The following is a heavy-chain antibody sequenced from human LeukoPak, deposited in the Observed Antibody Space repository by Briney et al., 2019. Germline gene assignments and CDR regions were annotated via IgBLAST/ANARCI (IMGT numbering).Heavy chain of an antibody. Sequence: GGSLRLSCAASGFTFSDYYMSWIRQAPGKGLEWVSYISSGRPTTNYAASVRGRFTVSRDNAKSSLYLQMNNLRVEDTGVYYCARGGTARPDYWGQGTLVTVSS. CDR3: ARGGTARPDY. V-gene: IGHV3-11*06. J-gene: IGHJ4*02. CDR2: ISSGRPTT. CDR1: GFTFSDYY. D-gene: IGHD1/OR15-1a*01.